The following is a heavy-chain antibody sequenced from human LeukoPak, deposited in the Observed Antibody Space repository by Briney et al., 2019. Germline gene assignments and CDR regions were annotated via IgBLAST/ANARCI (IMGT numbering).Heavy chain of an antibody. J-gene: IGHJ4*02. CDR1: GGTFSSYA. Sequence: GASVKVSCKASGGTFSSYAISWVRQAPGQGLEWMGGIIPIFGTANYAQKFQGRVTITADESTSTAYMELSSLRSEDTAVYYCARGGYYYDSSGYYFDYWGQGTLVTVSS. CDR2: IIPIFGTA. CDR3: ARGGYYYDSSGYYFDY. V-gene: IGHV1-69*13. D-gene: IGHD3-22*01.